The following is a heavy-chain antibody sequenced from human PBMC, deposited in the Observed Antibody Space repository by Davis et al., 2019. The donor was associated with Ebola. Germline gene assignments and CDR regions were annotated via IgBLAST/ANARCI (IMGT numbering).Heavy chain of an antibody. CDR1: GFTFNEYG. D-gene: IGHD3-10*01. CDR3: AKDRGYYSGSGTYPVF. Sequence: GESLKISCAASGFTFNEYGMHWVRQAPGKGLEWVAVISYDGTYKFYADFVRGRFSISRDNSKNTLYLQINSLGSEDTAVYYCAKDRGYYSGSGTYPVFWGQGTLVTVSS. V-gene: IGHV3-30*18. CDR2: ISYDGTYK. J-gene: IGHJ4*02.